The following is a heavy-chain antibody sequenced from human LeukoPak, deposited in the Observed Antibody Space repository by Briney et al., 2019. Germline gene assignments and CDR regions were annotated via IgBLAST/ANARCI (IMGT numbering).Heavy chain of an antibody. Sequence: GESLRISYKGSGYSFTSYWISWVRQMPGKGLEWMGRIDPSDSYTNYSPSFQGHVTISADKSISTAYLQWSSLKASDTAMYYCASDWSYAFDIWGQGTMVTVSS. CDR3: ASDWSYAFDI. CDR2: IDPSDSYT. CDR1: GYSFTSYW. D-gene: IGHD3-9*01. V-gene: IGHV5-10-1*01. J-gene: IGHJ3*02.